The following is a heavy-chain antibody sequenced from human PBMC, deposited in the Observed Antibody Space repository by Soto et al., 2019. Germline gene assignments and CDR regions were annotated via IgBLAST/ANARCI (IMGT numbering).Heavy chain of an antibody. Sequence: SETLSLTCTVSGGSISSGGYYCSWIRQHPGKGLEWIGYIYYSGSTYYNPSLKSRVSISVDTSKNQFSLKLSSVTAADTAVYYCALRLGDPGRLYFDYWGQGTLVTVS. J-gene: IGHJ4*02. CDR1: GGSISSGGYY. V-gene: IGHV4-31*03. D-gene: IGHD3-16*01. CDR2: IYYSGST. CDR3: ALRLGDPGRLYFDY.